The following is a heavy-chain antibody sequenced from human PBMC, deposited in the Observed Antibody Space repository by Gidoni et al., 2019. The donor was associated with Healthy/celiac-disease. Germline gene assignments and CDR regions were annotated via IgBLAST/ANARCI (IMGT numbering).Heavy chain of an antibody. D-gene: IGHD2-15*01. Sequence: EVQLVESGGGLVQPGRSLRLSCAASGFPFADYAMPWVRQSPGKGLELVSGISWNSGSIGYADSVKGRFTISRDNAKNSLYLQMNSLRAEDTALYYCAKDISAVVAATRGFDYWGQGTLVTVSS. CDR3: AKDISAVVAATRGFDY. V-gene: IGHV3-9*01. CDR2: ISWNSGSI. J-gene: IGHJ4*02. CDR1: GFPFADYA.